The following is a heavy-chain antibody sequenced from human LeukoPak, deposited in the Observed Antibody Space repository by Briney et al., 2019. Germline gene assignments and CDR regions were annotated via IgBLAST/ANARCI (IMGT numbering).Heavy chain of an antibody. V-gene: IGHV4-59*01. CDR2: IYYSGST. J-gene: IGHJ4*02. Sequence: SETLSLTCTVSGGSISSYYWSWIRQPLGKGLEWIGYIYYSGSTNYNPSLKSRVTISVDTSKNQFSLKLSSVTAADTAVYYCARGLQLVYFDYWGQGTLVTVSS. CDR3: ARGLQLVYFDY. CDR1: GGSISSYY. D-gene: IGHD5-24*01.